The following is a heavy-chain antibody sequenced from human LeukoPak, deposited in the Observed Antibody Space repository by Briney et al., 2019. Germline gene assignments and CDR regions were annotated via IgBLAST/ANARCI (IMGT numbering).Heavy chain of an antibody. J-gene: IGHJ4*02. CDR1: GGSISSGDYY. CDR2: NYYSGST. Sequence: SQTLSLTCTVSGGSISSGDYYWSWIRQPPGKGLEWIGYNYYSGSTYYNPSLKSRVTISVDTSKNQFSLKLSSVTAADTAVYYCARVQSHCGGDCYSLDYWGQGTLVTVSS. V-gene: IGHV4-30-4*01. D-gene: IGHD2-21*02. CDR3: ARVQSHCGGDCYSLDY.